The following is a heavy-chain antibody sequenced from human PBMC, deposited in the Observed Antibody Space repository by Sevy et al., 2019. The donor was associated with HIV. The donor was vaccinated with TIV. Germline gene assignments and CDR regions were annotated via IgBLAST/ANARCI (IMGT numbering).Heavy chain of an antibody. D-gene: IGHD6-6*01. J-gene: IGHJ6*02. V-gene: IGHV5-51*01. Sequence: GESLKISCMGSGYSFATYWIGWVRQMPGKGLEWMGIIYPGDSDTRYRPSFQGQVTISADRSISTAFLQWSSLKASDTAIYYCARRSSSSELGHAMDVWGQGTTVTVSS. CDR1: GYSFATYW. CDR3: ARRSSSSELGHAMDV. CDR2: IYPGDSDT.